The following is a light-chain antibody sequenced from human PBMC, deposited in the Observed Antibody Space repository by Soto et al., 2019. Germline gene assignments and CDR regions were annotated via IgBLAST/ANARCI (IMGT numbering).Light chain of an antibody. CDR3: QQYSSYWT. Sequence: DIQMTQSPSTLSASVRDRVTITCPASQGISRWLAWYQQKPGKAPKLLIHDATSLESGVPSRFSGSGSGTEFTLTISSLQPDDFATYYCQQYSSYWTFAQGTKVEIK. V-gene: IGKV1-5*01. CDR2: DAT. CDR1: QGISRW. J-gene: IGKJ1*01.